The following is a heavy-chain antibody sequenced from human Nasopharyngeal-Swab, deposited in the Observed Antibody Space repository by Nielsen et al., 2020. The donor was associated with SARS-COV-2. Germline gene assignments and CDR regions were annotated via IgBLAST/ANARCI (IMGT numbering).Heavy chain of an antibody. CDR2: IWYDGSNK. CDR3: ARDGIVGATTGLDY. CDR1: GFTFSSYG. V-gene: IGHV3-33*01. Sequence: GESLKISCAASGFTFSSYGMHWVRRAPGKGLEWVAVIWYDGSNKYYADSVKGRFTISRDNSKNTLYLQMNSLRAEDTAVYYCARDGIVGATTGLDYWGQGTLVTVSS. D-gene: IGHD1-26*01. J-gene: IGHJ4*02.